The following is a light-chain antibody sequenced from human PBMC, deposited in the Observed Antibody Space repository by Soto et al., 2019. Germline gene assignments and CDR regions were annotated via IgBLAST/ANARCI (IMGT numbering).Light chain of an antibody. CDR1: QSVLYRSNNKDH. V-gene: IGKV4-1*01. CDR2: WAS. CDR3: QQYYSTPPT. J-gene: IGKJ1*01. Sequence: DIVMTQSPDSLAVSLGERATINCKSSQSVLYRSNNKDHLAWYQQKPGQPPKLLIYWASTRESGVPDRFSGRGSGTDFTLTISSLQAEDVAVYYCQQYYSTPPTFGQGTEVEIK.